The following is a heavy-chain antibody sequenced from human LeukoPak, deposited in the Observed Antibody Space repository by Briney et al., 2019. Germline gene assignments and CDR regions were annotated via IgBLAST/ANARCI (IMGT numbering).Heavy chain of an antibody. J-gene: IGHJ6*03. Sequence: GGSLRLSCAASGFTFSSYGMHWVRQAPGKGLEWVAVIWYDGTNKDYADSVKGRFTISRDNSKNTLYPQMNSLRAEDTAVYYCAKGNGHYYYYMDVWGEGTTVTVSS. CDR1: GFTFSSYG. D-gene: IGHD3-16*01. CDR3: AKGNGHYYYYMDV. CDR2: IWYDGTNK. V-gene: IGHV3-33*06.